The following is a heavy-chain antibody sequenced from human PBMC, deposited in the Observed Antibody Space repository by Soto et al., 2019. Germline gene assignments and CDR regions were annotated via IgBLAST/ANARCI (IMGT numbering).Heavy chain of an antibody. D-gene: IGHD3-16*01. CDR1: GFSFRNYA. CDR2: ISSGGGST. V-gene: IGHV3-23*04. Sequence: DEQLVESGGGSLQPGGSLRLSCAASGFSFRNYAMTWVRQSPGKGLEWVSLISSGGGSTNYAYSVKGRFTISRDNSQNRRHLQMTGLRGEDRDLYYCAKLKGGLGRGYGMDAWGQGTRVIVSS. CDR3: AKLKGGLGRGYGMDA. J-gene: IGHJ6*02.